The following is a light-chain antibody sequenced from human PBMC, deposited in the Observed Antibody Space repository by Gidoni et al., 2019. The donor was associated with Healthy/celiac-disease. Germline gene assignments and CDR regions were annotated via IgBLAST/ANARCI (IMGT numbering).Light chain of an antibody. CDR1: QGISSA. CDR3: QQFNSYPT. Sequence: AIQLTQSPSSLSASVGDRVTITCRASQGISSALAWCQQKPGKAPKLLIYDASSLESGVPSRFSGSGSGTDFTLTISSLQPEDFATYYCQQFNSYPTFGGGTKVEIK. V-gene: IGKV1-13*02. CDR2: DAS. J-gene: IGKJ4*01.